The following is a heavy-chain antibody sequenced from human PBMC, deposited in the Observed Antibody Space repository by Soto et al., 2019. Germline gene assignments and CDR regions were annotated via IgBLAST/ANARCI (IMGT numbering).Heavy chain of an antibody. Sequence: SETLSLTCSVSGTSVSNYYWSWIRQPAGEGLEHIGRIYTSGSTSYNPSLKSRVTMSMDTSQTQIYLNLTSVTAADTAVYYCARGGIQLSYAFDYWGQGILVTVSS. D-gene: IGHD5-18*01. CDR3: ARGGIQLSYAFDY. CDR2: IYTSGST. J-gene: IGHJ4*02. V-gene: IGHV4-4*07. CDR1: GTSVSNYY.